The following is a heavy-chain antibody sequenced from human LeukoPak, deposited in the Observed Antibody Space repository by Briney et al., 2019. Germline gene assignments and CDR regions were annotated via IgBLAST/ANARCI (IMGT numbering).Heavy chain of an antibody. CDR1: GGTFSSYA. CDR3: ASKSLVGATESDAFDI. V-gene: IGHV1-69*05. CDR2: IIPIFGTA. J-gene: IGHJ3*02. D-gene: IGHD1-26*01. Sequence: VKVSCKASGGTFSSYAISWVRQAPGQGLEWMGGIIPIFGTANYAQKFQGRVTITTDESTSTAYMELSSLRSEDTAVYYCASKSLVGATESDAFDIWGQGTMVTVSS.